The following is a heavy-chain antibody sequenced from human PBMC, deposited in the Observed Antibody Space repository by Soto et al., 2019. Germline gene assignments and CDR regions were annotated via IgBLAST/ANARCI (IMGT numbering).Heavy chain of an antibody. CDR3: AREGSYSAYNFAHGIQLWSFDF. CDR1: GGSINTFY. J-gene: IGHJ4*02. V-gene: IGHV4-4*07. CDR2: IFSSGST. Sequence: SETLSLSCTVSGGSINTFYWSWVRQPAGKGLEWIGRIFSSGSTSFNPSLESRVAMSVDTSKNHFSLNLSSVTAADMAVYYCAREGSYSAYNFAHGIQLWSFDFWGQGALVTVS. D-gene: IGHD5-12*01.